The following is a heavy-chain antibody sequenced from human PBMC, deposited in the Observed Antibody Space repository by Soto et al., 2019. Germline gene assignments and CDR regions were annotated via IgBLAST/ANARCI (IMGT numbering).Heavy chain of an antibody. CDR1: GFNFHGHG. Sequence: EVQLVESGGGLVQPGGSLRLSCGASGFNFHGHGMHWVRQAPGKCLEWVSGINWKSNSMSYAYSVKGQFTISRDNDNSSLSLQIDSLRREDTAIYYCVKYDCGADGFFDFWGQGTLVTVS. CDR3: VKYDCGADGFFDF. V-gene: IGHV3-9*01. J-gene: IGHJ4*02. CDR2: INWKSNSM. D-gene: IGHD2-21*01.